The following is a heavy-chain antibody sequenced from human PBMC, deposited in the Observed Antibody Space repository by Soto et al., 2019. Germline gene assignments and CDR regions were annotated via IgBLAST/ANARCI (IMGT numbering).Heavy chain of an antibody. V-gene: IGHV1-18*01. CDR3: ARLLTEGATFREDAFDL. D-gene: IGHD1-26*01. CDR2: ISTFNGKT. CDR1: RYTFTSHG. Sequence: QVQLVQSGGDVKTPGASVKVSCTTFRYTFTSHGIAWVRQAPGQGLEWMGGISTFNGKTDYAQKFQGRVTMTADTPTSTVHMELRSLRSDDTSVYYCARLLTEGATFREDAFDLWGQGTKVTVSS. J-gene: IGHJ3*01.